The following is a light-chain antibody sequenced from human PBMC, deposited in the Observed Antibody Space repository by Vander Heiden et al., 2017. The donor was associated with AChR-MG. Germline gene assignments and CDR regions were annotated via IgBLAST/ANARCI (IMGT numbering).Light chain of an antibody. CDR3: QQDHNWLT. CDR2: AVS. CDR1: QSVSNN. J-gene: IGKJ4*01. V-gene: IGKV3-15*01. Sequence: DIVMTQSPVTVSVSPGERATLSCRASQSVSNNLAWYQQKPGLAPRLLIYAVSVRATGVPARFSGSGSGTDFTLTISRLQSEDFAIYYWQQDHNWLTFGGGTKVEI.